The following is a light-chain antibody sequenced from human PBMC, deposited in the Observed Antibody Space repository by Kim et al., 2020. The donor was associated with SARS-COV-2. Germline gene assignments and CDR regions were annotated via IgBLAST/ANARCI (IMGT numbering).Light chain of an antibody. CDR2: GTS. Sequence: EIVLTQSPGTLSLSPGERATLSCRASQSVSSSYLAWYQQKPGQAPRLLIYGTSSRATGIPDRFSGGESGTDFTLTISRLEPEDFAVYYCQQYGSSPRALTFGGGTKVDIK. V-gene: IGKV3-20*01. J-gene: IGKJ4*01. CDR3: QQYGSSPRALT. CDR1: QSVSSSY.